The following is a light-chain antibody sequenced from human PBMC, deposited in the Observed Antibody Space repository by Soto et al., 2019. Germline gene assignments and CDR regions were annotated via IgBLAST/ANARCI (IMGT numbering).Light chain of an antibody. CDR2: EVT. V-gene: IGLV2-8*01. CDR3: SSYAGSDNPYV. CDR1: SGDVGGYDY. J-gene: IGLJ1*01. Sequence: QSALAEPPCASGSPGQSVTISCTGTSGDVGGYDYVSWYQQHPGKAPKLMIYEVTKRPLGVPDRFSGSKSGNTASLTVSGLQAEDEADYYCSSYAGSDNPYVFGTGTRSPS.